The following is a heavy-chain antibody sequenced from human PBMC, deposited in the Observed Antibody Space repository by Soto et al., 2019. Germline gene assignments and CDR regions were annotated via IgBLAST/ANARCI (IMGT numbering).Heavy chain of an antibody. CDR1: GDSASSNSAA. J-gene: IGHJ6*02. V-gene: IGHV6-1*01. CDR2: TYYRSKWYN. CDR3: ARATLIVGAFYYYYYYGMDV. Sequence: SQTLSLTCAISGDSASSNSAAWNWIRQSPSRGLEWLGRTYYRSKWYNDYAVSVKSRITINPDTSKNQFSLQLNSVTPEDTAVYYCARATLIVGAFYYYYYYGMDVWGQGTTVTVSS. D-gene: IGHD1-26*01.